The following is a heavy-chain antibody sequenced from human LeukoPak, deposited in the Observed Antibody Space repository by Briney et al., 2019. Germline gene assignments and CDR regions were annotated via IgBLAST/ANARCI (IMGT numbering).Heavy chain of an antibody. CDR1: GFTFSSYA. D-gene: IGHD6-13*01. CDR2: ISGSGGST. V-gene: IGHV3-23*01. J-gene: IGHJ4*02. CDR3: AKADHRYSSSWYFDY. Sequence: PGGSLRLSCAASGFTFSSYAMSWVRQAPGKGLEWVSAISGSGGSTYYADSVKGRFTISRDNSKNTLYLQMNSLRAEDTAVYYCAKADHRYSSSWYFDYWGQGTLVTVSS.